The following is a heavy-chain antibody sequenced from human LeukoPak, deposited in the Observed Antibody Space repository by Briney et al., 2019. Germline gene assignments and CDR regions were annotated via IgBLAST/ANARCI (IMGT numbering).Heavy chain of an antibody. Sequence: PSETLSLTCAVYGGSFSGYYWSWIRQPPGKGLEWIGEINHSGSTNYNPSLKSRVTISVGTSKNQFSLKLSSVTAADTAVYYCARNAYDSSGYVDYWGQGTLVTVSS. CDR1: GGSFSGYY. D-gene: IGHD3-22*01. V-gene: IGHV4-34*01. J-gene: IGHJ4*02. CDR2: INHSGST. CDR3: ARNAYDSSGYVDY.